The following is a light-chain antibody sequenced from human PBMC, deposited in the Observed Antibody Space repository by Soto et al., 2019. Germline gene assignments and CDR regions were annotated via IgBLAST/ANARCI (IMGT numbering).Light chain of an antibody. V-gene: IGLV1-40*01. CDR2: GNS. J-gene: IGLJ2*01. CDR1: SSNIGAGYD. Sequence: QSVLTQPPSVSGAPGQRVTISCTGSSSNIGAGYDVHWYQQLPGTAPKLLIYGNSNRPSGVPDRFSGSKSGTSASLAITGLQAEDEADYYCQSYDSSLSGRGGVFGGGTKVT. CDR3: QSYDSSLSGRGGV.